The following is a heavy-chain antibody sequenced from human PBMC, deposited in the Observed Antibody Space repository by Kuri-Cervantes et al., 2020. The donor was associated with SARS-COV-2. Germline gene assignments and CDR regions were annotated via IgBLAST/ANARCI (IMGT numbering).Heavy chain of an antibody. J-gene: IGHJ5*02. CDR1: GFTFSSYA. V-gene: IGHV4-34*01. CDR3: AGERGQQRVPNSWFDP. Sequence: GSLRLSCAASGFTFSSYAMSWVRQAPGKGLEWVGDINHSGSTNYNPSLKRRVTITVDTSKNQSPLKLSSVTGADTAAYYCAGERGQQRVPNSWFDPWGRGTLVTVSS. CDR2: INHSGST. D-gene: IGHD6-13*01.